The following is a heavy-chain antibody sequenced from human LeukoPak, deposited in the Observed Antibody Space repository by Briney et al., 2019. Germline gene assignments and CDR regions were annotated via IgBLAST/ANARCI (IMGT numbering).Heavy chain of an antibody. D-gene: IGHD1-26*01. V-gene: IGHV4-39*07. CDR3: ARVLRHEFDY. J-gene: IGHJ4*02. Sequence: SETLSLTCSVSGRILSSSDYYWGWIRQPPGKGLEWVGSIYYSGSTYYNPSLKSRVTISVDGSKNQFSLKLSSVTAADTAVYYCARVLRHEFDYWGQGTLVTVSS. CDR2: IYYSGST. CDR1: GRILSSSDYY.